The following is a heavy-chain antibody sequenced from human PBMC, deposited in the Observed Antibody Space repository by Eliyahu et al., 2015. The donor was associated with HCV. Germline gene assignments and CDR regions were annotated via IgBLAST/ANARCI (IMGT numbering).Heavy chain of an antibody. CDR1: GGSIDNYF. CDR3: ARGLRENADYDFGLEY. Sequence: QVQLQESGPGLVKPSETLSLTCTVSGGSIDNYFWTWIRQPAGKGLEWIGRIFTRWGSHLRPSLKSRVAMSVDTSKNQFSLTLTSVTAADTAIYYCARGLRENADYDFGLEYWGQGTLVTVSS. J-gene: IGHJ4*02. CDR2: IFTRWGS. V-gene: IGHV4-4*07. D-gene: IGHD3-3*01.